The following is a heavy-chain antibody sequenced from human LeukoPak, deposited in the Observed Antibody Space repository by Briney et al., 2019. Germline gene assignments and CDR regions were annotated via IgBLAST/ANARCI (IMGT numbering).Heavy chain of an antibody. CDR3: ARDLNIYDSSGRLDY. Sequence: SETLSLTCTVSGGSISSYYWSWIRQPAGKGLEWIGRIYTSGSTNYNPSLKGRVTMSVDTSKNQFSLKLSSVTAADTAVYYCARDLNIYDSSGRLDYWGQGTLVTVSS. CDR2: IYTSGST. CDR1: GGSISSYY. V-gene: IGHV4-4*07. D-gene: IGHD3-22*01. J-gene: IGHJ4*02.